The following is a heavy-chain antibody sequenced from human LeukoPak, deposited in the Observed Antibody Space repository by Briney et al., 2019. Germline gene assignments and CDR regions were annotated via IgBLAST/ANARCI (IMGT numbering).Heavy chain of an antibody. V-gene: IGHV1-46*01. CDR2: INPSGGST. D-gene: IGHD2-15*01. CDR1: GYTFTSYY. Sequence: ASVKVSCKASGYTFTSYYMHWVRQAPGQGLEWMGIINPSGGSTSYAQKFQGRVTMTRDTSTNTVYMELSSLRFEDTAVYYCTRQGVEVAKFDYWGQGTLVTVSS. CDR3: TRQGVEVAKFDY. J-gene: IGHJ4*02.